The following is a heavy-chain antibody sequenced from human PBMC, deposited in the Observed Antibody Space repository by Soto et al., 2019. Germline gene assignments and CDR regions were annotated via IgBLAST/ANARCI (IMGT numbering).Heavy chain of an antibody. CDR3: AYCGGDCSSFGGMDV. D-gene: IGHD2-21*02. V-gene: IGHV4-34*01. J-gene: IGHJ6*02. CDR1: GGSFSGYY. Sequence: QVQLQQWGAGLLKPSETLSLTCAVYGGSFSGYYWSWIRQPPGKGLEWIGEINHSGSTNYNPSLKSRVTISVDTSKNQFSLKLSSVTAADTAVYYCAYCGGDCSSFGGMDVWGQGTTVTVSS. CDR2: INHSGST.